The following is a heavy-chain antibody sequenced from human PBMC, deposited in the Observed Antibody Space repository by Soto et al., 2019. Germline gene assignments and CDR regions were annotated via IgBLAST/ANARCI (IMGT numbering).Heavy chain of an antibody. CDR3: AKDDTSSSSACDI. V-gene: IGHV3-23*01. D-gene: IGHD6-6*01. CDR2: ISQNGDII. CDR1: GVTLNTYV. Sequence: LRLSWVATGVTLNTYVMRWVRQAPGKGLEWVSGISQNGDIINYADSVKGRFTISRDNSKNTLYPQMNSLRAEDTAVYYCAKDDTSSSSACDIWGQGTMFT. J-gene: IGHJ3*02.